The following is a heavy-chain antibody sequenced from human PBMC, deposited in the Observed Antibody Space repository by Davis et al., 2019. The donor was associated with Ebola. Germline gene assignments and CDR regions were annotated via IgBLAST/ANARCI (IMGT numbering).Heavy chain of an antibody. Sequence: PSETLSLTCTVSGGSISSYYWSWIRQPPGKGLEWIGYIYYSGSTNYNPSLKSRVPISVDTSKNQFSLKLSSVTAADTAVYYCARGENDFWSGYNYFDYWGQGTLVTVSS. CDR3: ARGENDFWSGYNYFDY. D-gene: IGHD3-3*01. V-gene: IGHV4-59*01. CDR1: GGSISSYY. J-gene: IGHJ4*02. CDR2: IYYSGST.